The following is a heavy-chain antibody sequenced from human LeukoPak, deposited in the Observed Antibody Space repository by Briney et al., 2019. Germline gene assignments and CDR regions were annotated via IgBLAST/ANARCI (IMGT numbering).Heavy chain of an antibody. CDR3: AKRDDYTMYGLDY. CDR2: NSSSGSTI. CDR1: GFTFSDYY. Sequence: PGGSLRLSCAASGFTFSDYYMSWIRQAPGKGLEWVSYNSSSGSTIYYADSVKGRFTISRDNAKNSLFLQMNSLRAEDTAVYYCAKRDDYTMYGLDYWGQGALVTVSS. D-gene: IGHD3-10*02. J-gene: IGHJ4*02. V-gene: IGHV3-11*04.